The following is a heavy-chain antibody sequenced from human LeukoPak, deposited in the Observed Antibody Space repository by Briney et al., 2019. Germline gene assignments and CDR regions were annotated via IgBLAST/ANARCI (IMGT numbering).Heavy chain of an antibody. CDR1: GCTLTELS. J-gene: IGHJ4*02. CDR2: FDPEDGET. D-gene: IGHD1-26*01. V-gene: IGHV1-24*01. CDR3: ATRLFLVGATTGELDY. Sequence: ASVKVSCKVSGCTLTELSMHWVRQAPGKGLEWMGGFDPEDGETLYAQKFQGRVTMTEDTSTDTAYMELSSLRSEDTAVYYCATRLFLVGATTGELDYWGQGTLVTVSS.